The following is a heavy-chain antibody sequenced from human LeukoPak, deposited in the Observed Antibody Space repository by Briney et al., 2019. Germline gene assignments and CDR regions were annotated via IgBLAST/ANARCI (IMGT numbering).Heavy chain of an antibody. CDR1: GYTFTSYG. V-gene: IGHV1-18*01. CDR2: ISAYNGNT. J-gene: IGHJ4*02. D-gene: IGHD6-13*01. CDR3: ARARSGYRSSWYYFDY. Sequence: ASVKVSCKASGYTFTSYGISWVRQAPGQVLEWMGWISAYNGNTNYAQKLQGRVTMTTDTSTSTAYMELRSLRSDDTAVYYCARARSGYRSSWYYFDYWGQGTLVTVSS.